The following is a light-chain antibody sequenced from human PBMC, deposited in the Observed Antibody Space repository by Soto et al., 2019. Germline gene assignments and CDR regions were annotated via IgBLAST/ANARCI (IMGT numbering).Light chain of an antibody. V-gene: IGKV1-5*03. CDR1: QSISTW. CDR2: KAS. J-gene: IGKJ1*01. CDR3: QQHSTSSRT. Sequence: DIQMTQSPSTLSESVGDRVTITCRASQSISTWLAWYQQKPGKAPKLLIYKASSLESGVPSRFSGSGSGTEFTLTISSLQPDDFATYYCQQHSTSSRTFGQGTKVEIK.